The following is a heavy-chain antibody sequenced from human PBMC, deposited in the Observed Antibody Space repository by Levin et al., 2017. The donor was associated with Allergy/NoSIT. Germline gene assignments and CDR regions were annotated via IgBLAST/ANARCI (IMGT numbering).Heavy chain of an antibody. CDR3: ARDHYDFWSGSTTGYFDY. CDR1: GFTFSSYG. D-gene: IGHD3-3*01. J-gene: IGHJ4*02. Sequence: SGESLKISCAASGFTFSSYGMHWVRQAPGKGLEWVAVIWYDGSNKYYADSVKGRFTISRDNSKNTLYLQMNSLRAEDTAVYYCARDHYDFWSGSTTGYFDYWGQGTLVTVSS. V-gene: IGHV3-33*01. CDR2: IWYDGSNK.